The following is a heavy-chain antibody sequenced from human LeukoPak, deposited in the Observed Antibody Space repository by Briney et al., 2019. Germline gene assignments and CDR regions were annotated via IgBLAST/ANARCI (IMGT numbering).Heavy chain of an antibody. V-gene: IGHV3-9*01. Sequence: GGSLRLSCAASGFTFDDYAMHWVRQAPGKGLEWVSGISWNSGSIVYADSVKGRFTISRDNAKNSLYLQMNRLRAEDTALYYCAKGVGRRVVTPLGFDPWGQGTLVTVSS. CDR3: AKGVGRRVVTPLGFDP. CDR1: GFTFDDYA. J-gene: IGHJ5*02. D-gene: IGHD3-3*01. CDR2: ISWNSGSI.